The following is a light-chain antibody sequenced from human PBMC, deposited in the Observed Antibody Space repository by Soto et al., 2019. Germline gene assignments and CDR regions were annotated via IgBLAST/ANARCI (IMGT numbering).Light chain of an antibody. CDR3: AAWYDSLSGPV. V-gene: IGLV1-47*01. CDR2: RNN. Sequence: QSVLTQPPSASGTPGQRVTISCSGSSSNIGSNYVYWYQQLPGTAPKLLIYRNNQRPSGVPDRFSGSKSGTSASLAISGLRSEDEADYYCAAWYDSLSGPVFGTGTKLTVL. J-gene: IGLJ1*01. CDR1: SSNIGSNY.